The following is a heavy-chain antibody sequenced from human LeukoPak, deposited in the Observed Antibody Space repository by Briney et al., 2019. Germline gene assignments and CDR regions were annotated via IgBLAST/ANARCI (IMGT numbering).Heavy chain of an antibody. D-gene: IGHD5-24*01. CDR1: GYSISTGFY. J-gene: IGHJ6*03. Sequence: SETLSLTCTVSGYSISTGFYWSWIRQPAGKGLEWIGRIYTSGSTNYNPSLKSRVTILVDTSKNQFSLKLSSVTAADTAVYYCARGWVPQGYYFYYYMDVWGKGTTVTISS. V-gene: IGHV4-61*02. CDR2: IYTSGST. CDR3: ARGWVPQGYYFYYYMDV.